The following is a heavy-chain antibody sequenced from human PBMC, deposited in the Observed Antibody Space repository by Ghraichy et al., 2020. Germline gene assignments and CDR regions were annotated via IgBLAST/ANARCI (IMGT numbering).Heavy chain of an antibody. CDR2: INENGKTT. D-gene: IGHD3-16*01. V-gene: IGHV3-74*01. CDR1: GFTFSTYW. CDR3: GRDLGGRASY. J-gene: IGHJ4*01. Sequence: LSLTCAASGFTFSTYWFHWVRHTPGKGLVWVSRINENGKTTDYADSVKGRFTISRDNAKNTLYLQMNSVRAEDTAVYYCGRDLGGRASYWGHGTLVTVSS.